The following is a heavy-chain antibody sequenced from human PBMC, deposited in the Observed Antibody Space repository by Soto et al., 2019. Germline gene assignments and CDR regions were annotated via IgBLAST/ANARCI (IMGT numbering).Heavy chain of an antibody. J-gene: IGHJ4*02. D-gene: IGHD4-4*01. CDR1: GGSISSGDYY. CDR3: ARVYDYSNYLQTRYPHFDY. Sequence: PSETLSLTCTVSGGSISSGDYYWSWIRQPPGKGLEWIGYIYYSGSTYYNPSLKSRVTISVDTSKNQFSLKLSSVTAADTAVYYCARVYDYSNYLQTRYPHFDYWGQGTLVTVSS. V-gene: IGHV4-30-4*01. CDR2: IYYSGST.